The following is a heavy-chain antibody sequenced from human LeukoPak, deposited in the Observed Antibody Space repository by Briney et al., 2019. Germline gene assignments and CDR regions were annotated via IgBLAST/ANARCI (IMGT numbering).Heavy chain of an antibody. CDR2: VYHSGST. J-gene: IGHJ4*02. CDR3: ARLGSGYSYFDY. D-gene: IGHD3-22*01. Sequence: SETLSLTCTVSGGSISSYYWSWIRQPPGKGLEWIGTVYHSGSTYYNPSLKSRVTMSVDTSKNQFSLKVYSVTAADTAVYYCARLGSGYSYFDYWGQGTLVTVSS. CDR1: GGSISSYY. V-gene: IGHV4-59*04.